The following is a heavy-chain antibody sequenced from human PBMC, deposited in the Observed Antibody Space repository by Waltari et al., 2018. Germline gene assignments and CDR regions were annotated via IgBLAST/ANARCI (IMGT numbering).Heavy chain of an antibody. CDR2: IYYSGST. CDR1: GGSISSGGYY. V-gene: IGHV4-31*03. Sequence: QVQLQESGPGLVKPSQTLSLTCTVSGGSISSGGYYWSWIRQHPGKGLEWIGYIYYSGSTYYNPSLKSRVTISVDTSKNQFSLKLSSVTAADTSVYYCARVNCSGGSCYEDAFDIWGQGTMVTVSS. J-gene: IGHJ3*02. D-gene: IGHD2-15*01. CDR3: ARVNCSGGSCYEDAFDI.